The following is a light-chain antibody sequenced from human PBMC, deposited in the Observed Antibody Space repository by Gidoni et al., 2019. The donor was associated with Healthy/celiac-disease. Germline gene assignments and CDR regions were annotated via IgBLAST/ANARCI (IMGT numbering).Light chain of an antibody. CDR2: WAS. J-gene: IGKJ1*01. Sequence: DIVMTQSPDSLAVSLGERATINCKSSQSVLYSSNNKNYLAWYQQKPGQPPKLLIYWASTRESGVPDRFSGSGSGTDFTLTGSSLQAEDVAVYYCQQYYRTPWTFGQGTKVEIK. V-gene: IGKV4-1*01. CDR3: QQYYRTPWT. CDR1: QSVLYSSNNKNY.